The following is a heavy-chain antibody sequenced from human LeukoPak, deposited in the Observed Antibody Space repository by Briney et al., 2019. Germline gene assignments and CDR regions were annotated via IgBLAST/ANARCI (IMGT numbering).Heavy chain of an antibody. CDR1: GYTFTTYG. V-gene: IGHV7-4-1*02. CDR3: ATKWGSGPGTGYFDL. Sequence: ASVKVSCKASGYTFTTYGINWVRQAPGQGLEWMGWINTNTGNPTYAQGFTGRFVFSLDTSVSTAYLQISSLKAEDTVVYYCATKWGSGPGTGYFDLWGRGTLVTVSS. D-gene: IGHD6-19*01. J-gene: IGHJ2*01. CDR2: INTNTGNP.